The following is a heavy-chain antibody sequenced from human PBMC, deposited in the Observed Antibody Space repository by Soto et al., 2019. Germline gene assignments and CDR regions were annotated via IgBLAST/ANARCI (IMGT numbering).Heavy chain of an antibody. V-gene: IGHV1-69*01. CDR3: ARGPRRVYYYYYYGMDG. CDR1: GGTSSSYA. J-gene: IGHJ6*02. CDR2: LIPIFGTA. Sequence: AAKVSCKASGGTSSSYAISWVRQAPGQGLEGVGGLIPIFGTASYAQKFQGRVTITADEYTSTAYMELSSLRAEAAAVYYCARGPRRVYYYYYYGMDGWGQVTMLTVAS.